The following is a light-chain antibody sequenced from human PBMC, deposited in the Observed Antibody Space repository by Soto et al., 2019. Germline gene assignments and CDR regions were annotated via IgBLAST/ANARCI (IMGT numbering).Light chain of an antibody. V-gene: IGLV2-14*01. CDR3: TSYSSSSTLYV. J-gene: IGLJ1*01. CDR2: DVG. Sequence: QSALTQPASVSGSPGQSITISCIGTSSDIGGYNYVSWYQQYPGKAPKLMIFDVGSRPSGVSNRFSGSKSGNTASLTISGLQAEDEADYYCTSYSSSSTLYVFGTGTKVTVL. CDR1: SSDIGGYNY.